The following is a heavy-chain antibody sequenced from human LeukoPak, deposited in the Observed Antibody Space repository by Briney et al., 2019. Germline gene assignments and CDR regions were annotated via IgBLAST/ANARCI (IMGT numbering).Heavy chain of an antibody. CDR2: INHSGST. D-gene: IGHD3-9*01. J-gene: IGHJ5*02. Sequence: PSETLSLTCAVYGGSFSGYYWSWIRQPPGRGLEWIGEINHSGSTNYNPSLKSRVTISVDTSKNQFSLKLSSVTAADTAVYYCARGRVLVMTGYPTGFDPWGQGTLVTVSS. CDR1: GGSFSGYY. V-gene: IGHV4-34*01. CDR3: ARGRVLVMTGYPTGFDP.